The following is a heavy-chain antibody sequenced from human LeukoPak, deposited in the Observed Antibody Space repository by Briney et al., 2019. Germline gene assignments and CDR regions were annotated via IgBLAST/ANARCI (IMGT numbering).Heavy chain of an antibody. J-gene: IGHJ3*02. D-gene: IGHD3-22*01. V-gene: IGHV1-69*04. Sequence: GASVKVSCKASGGTFSSYAISWVRQAPGQGLEWMGRIIPILGIANYAQKFQGRVTITADKSTSTAYMELSSLRSEDTAVYYCARDRITMIRWVTTDAFDIWGQGTMVTVSS. CDR1: GGTFSSYA. CDR2: IIPILGIA. CDR3: ARDRITMIRWVTTDAFDI.